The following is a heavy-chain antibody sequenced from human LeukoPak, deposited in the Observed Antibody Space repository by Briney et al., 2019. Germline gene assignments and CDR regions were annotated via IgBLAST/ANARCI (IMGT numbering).Heavy chain of an antibody. CDR3: ARSNYGSSGYYSK. CDR2: IYYSGST. J-gene: IGHJ4*02. Sequence: SETLSLTCTVSGGSISSYYWSWIRQPPGKGLEWIGYIYYSGSTNYNPSLKSRVTISVDTSKNQFSLKLSSVTAADTAVYYCARSNYGSSGYYSKWGQGTLVTVSS. CDR1: GGSISSYY. V-gene: IGHV4-59*01. D-gene: IGHD3-22*01.